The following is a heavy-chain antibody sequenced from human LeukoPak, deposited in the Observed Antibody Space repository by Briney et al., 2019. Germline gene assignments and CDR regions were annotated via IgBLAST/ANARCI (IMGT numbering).Heavy chain of an antibody. CDR2: IYHSGST. J-gene: IGHJ6*03. Sequence: SETLSLTCAVSGGSISSSNWWSWVRQPPGKGLEWIGEIYHSGSTNYNPSLKSRVSISVDKSKNQFSLKLSSVTAADTAVYYCARDSPFTYYDILTGWGDSYYYYYYMDVWGKGTTVTVSS. CDR3: ARDSPFTYYDILTGWGDSYYYYYYMDV. CDR1: GGSISSSNW. D-gene: IGHD3-9*01. V-gene: IGHV4-4*02.